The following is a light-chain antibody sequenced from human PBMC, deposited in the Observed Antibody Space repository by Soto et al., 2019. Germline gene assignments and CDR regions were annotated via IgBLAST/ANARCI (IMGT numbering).Light chain of an antibody. CDR2: LAS. V-gene: IGKV2-28*01. J-gene: IGKJ1*01. Sequence: DLVMTQSPLSLPVMPGEPASISCRSSQSLLHSNGYNFLDWYLQRPGQSPHLLISLASNRSSGVPDRFSGSGSGTDFTLKISRVEAEDVGVYYCMQALQSPRTYGQGTKVEIK. CDR3: MQALQSPRT. CDR1: QSLLHSNGYNF.